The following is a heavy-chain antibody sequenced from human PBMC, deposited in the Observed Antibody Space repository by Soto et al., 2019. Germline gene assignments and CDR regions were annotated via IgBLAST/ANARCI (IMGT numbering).Heavy chain of an antibody. CDR2: ISYDGSNK. CDR1: GFPFSIYA. D-gene: IGHD1-7*01. J-gene: IGHJ4*02. V-gene: IGHV3-30-3*01. Sequence: GGSLRLSCAASGFPFSIYAMHLVRQAPGKGLEWVAVISYDGSNKYYADSVKGRFTISRDNSKNTLYLQMNSLRAEDTAVYYCARDHRLELPYWGQGTLVTVSS. CDR3: ARDHRLELPY.